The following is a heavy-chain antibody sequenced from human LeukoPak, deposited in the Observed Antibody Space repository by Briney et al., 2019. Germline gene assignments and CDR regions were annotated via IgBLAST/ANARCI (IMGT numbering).Heavy chain of an antibody. CDR2: ISYDGSNK. Sequence: GGSLRLSCAASGFTFGSYAMHWVRQAPGKGLEWVAVISYDGSNKYYADSVKGRFTISRDNSKNTLYLQMNSLRAEDTAVYYCATLHFYAMGVWGQGTTVTVSS. J-gene: IGHJ6*01. V-gene: IGHV3-30*04. CDR3: ATLHFYAMGV. CDR1: GFTFGSYA.